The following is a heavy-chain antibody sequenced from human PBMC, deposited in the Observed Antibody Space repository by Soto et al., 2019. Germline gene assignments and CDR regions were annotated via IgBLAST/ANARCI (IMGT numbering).Heavy chain of an antibody. J-gene: IGHJ6*02. CDR1: GYTFTSYA. V-gene: IGHV1-3*01. Sequence: QVQLVQSGAEVKKPGASVKVSCKASGYTFTSYAMHWVRQAPGQRLEWMGWINAGNGNTKYSQKFQGRVTITRDTSASTAYMELSSLRSEDTAVYYCARDPYSSSSKKIFGRGYGMDVWGQGTTVTVSS. CDR2: INAGNGNT. CDR3: ARDPYSSSSKKIFGRGYGMDV. D-gene: IGHD6-6*01.